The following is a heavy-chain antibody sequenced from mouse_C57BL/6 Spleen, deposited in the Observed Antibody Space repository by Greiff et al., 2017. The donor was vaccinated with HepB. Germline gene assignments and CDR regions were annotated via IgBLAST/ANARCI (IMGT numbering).Heavy chain of an antibody. Sequence: EVQLQESGPGLVKPSQSLSLTCSVTGYSITSGYYWNWIRQFPGNKLEWMGYISYDGSNNYNPSLKNRISITRDTSKNQFFLKLNSVTTEDTATYYCANSNSGSLFAYWGQGTLVTVSA. CDR3: ANSNSGSLFAY. D-gene: IGHD2-5*01. CDR2: ISYDGSN. J-gene: IGHJ3*01. CDR1: GYSITSGYY. V-gene: IGHV3-6*01.